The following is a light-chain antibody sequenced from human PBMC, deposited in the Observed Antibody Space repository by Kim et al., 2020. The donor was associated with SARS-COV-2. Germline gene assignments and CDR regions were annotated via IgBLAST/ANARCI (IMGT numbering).Light chain of an antibody. V-gene: IGKV3-20*01. CDR2: GAS. CDR1: QSVSSNY. J-gene: IGKJ5*01. CDR3: QQYGGSPSFT. Sequence: PGDGAALSCRARQSVSSNYLAWYQQRPGQAPRLLIYGASKRADGIPDRFSGSGSGADFTLTISRLEPEDFALYYCQQYGGSPSFTFGQGTRLEIK.